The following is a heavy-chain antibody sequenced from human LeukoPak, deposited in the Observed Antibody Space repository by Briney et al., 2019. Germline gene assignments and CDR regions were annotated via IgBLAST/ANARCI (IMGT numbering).Heavy chain of an antibody. CDR1: GGSISSGGYY. Sequence: SETLSLTCTVSGGSISSGGYYWSWIRQPPGKGLEWIGYIYYSGSTYYNPSLKSRVTISVDTSKNQFSLKLSSVTAADTAVYYCARTLVRGVGPSPFDPWGQGTLVTVSS. CDR2: IYYSGST. V-gene: IGHV4-31*03. J-gene: IGHJ5*02. CDR3: ARTLVRGVGPSPFDP. D-gene: IGHD3-10*01.